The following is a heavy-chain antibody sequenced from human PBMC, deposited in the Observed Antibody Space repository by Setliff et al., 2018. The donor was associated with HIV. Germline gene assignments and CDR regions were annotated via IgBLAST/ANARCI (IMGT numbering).Heavy chain of an antibody. D-gene: IGHD6-19*01. J-gene: IGHJ5*01. Sequence: ASVKVSCKASGYSFTGYYIHWVRQAPGQGLEWMGWINPNSGATNYAQKFEDKVTMTRDTSLSTGYMNLSRLRSDNTAVYYCARGGEIALAAHRRWLDSWGQGTLVTVSS. V-gene: IGHV1-2*02. CDR3: ARGGEIALAAHRRWLDS. CDR1: GYSFTGYY. CDR2: INPNSGAT.